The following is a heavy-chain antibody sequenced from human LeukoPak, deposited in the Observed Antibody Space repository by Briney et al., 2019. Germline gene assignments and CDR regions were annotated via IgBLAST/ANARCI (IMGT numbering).Heavy chain of an antibody. CDR2: IYYSGST. J-gene: IGHJ4*02. D-gene: IGHD3-22*01. Sequence: ASETLSLTCTVSGGSVSSYYWSWIRQPPGKGLEWIGYIYYSGSTNYNPSLKSRVTISVDTSKDQFSLKLSSVTAADTAVYYCARLWPHSHYDSSGYYPDYFDYWGQGTLVTVSS. CDR1: GGSVSSYY. CDR3: ARLWPHSHYDSSGYYPDYFDY. V-gene: IGHV4-59*08.